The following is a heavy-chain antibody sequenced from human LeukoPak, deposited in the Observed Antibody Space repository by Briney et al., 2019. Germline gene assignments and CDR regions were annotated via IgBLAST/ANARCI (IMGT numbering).Heavy chain of an antibody. Sequence: ASVKVSCKVSGYTLTELSMHWVRQAPGKGLEWMGGFDPEDGETIYAQKFQGRVTMTEDTSTDTVYMELSSLRSEDTAVYYCATARVRGVIIHWFDPWGQGTLVTVSS. D-gene: IGHD3-10*01. CDR3: ATARVRGVIIHWFDP. CDR2: FDPEDGET. V-gene: IGHV1-24*01. J-gene: IGHJ5*02. CDR1: GYTLTELS.